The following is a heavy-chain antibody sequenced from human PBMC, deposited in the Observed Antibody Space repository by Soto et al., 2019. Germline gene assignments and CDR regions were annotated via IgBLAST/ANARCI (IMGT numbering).Heavy chain of an antibody. V-gene: IGHV1-3*01. CDR2: INAGNGNT. CDR3: ARETGYDYVWGSYRSPLQH. J-gene: IGHJ1*01. Sequence: ASVKVSCKASGYTFTSYAMHWVRQAPGQSLEWMGWINAGNGNTKYSQKFQGRVTITRDTSASTAYMELSSLRSEDTAVYYCARETGYDYVWGSYRSPLQHWGQGTLVTVSS. D-gene: IGHD3-16*02. CDR1: GYTFTSYA.